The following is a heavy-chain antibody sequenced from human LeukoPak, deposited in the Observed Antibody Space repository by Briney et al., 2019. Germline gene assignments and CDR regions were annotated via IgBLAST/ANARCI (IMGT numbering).Heavy chain of an antibody. D-gene: IGHD4-23*01. J-gene: IGHJ6*02. V-gene: IGHV4-59*01. Sequence: SETLSLTCTVSGGSISSYYWSWIRQPPGKGLEWIGYIYYSGSTNYNPSLKSRVTISVDTSKNQFSLKLSSATAADTAVYYCARDHPDYGGPGIYGMDVWGQGTTVTVSS. CDR2: IYYSGST. CDR3: ARDHPDYGGPGIYGMDV. CDR1: GGSISSYY.